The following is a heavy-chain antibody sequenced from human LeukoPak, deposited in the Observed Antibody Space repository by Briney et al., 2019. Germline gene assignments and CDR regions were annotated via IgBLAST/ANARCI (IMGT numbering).Heavy chain of an antibody. CDR3: ARDLPESGGSGRAPGY. V-gene: IGHV1-46*01. CDR2: INPSGGST. Sequence: ASVKVSCKTYGYTFTDYYMHWVRQAPGQGLEWMGIINPSGGSTSYAQKFQGRVTMTRDTSTSTVYMELSSLRSEDTAVYYCARDLPESGGSGRAPGYWGQGTLVTVSS. CDR1: GYTFTDYY. J-gene: IGHJ4*02. D-gene: IGHD3-10*01.